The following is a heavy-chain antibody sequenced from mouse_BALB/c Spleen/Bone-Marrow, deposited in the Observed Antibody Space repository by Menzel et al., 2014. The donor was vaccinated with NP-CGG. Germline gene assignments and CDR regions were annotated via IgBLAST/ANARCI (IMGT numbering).Heavy chain of an antibody. D-gene: IGHD2-4*01. CDR1: GFTFSTYG. J-gene: IGHJ3*01. V-gene: IGHV5-6*01. CDR2: ISNGGIYT. Sequence: VQRVESGGDLVKPGGSLKLSCAASGFTFSTYGMSWVRQTPDKRLEWVAAISNGGIYTYYPDTVKGRFTISRDNAKNTLYLQMSSLKSEDTAMYYCVRPYDYGTWFAYWGQGTLVTVSA. CDR3: VRPYDYGTWFAY.